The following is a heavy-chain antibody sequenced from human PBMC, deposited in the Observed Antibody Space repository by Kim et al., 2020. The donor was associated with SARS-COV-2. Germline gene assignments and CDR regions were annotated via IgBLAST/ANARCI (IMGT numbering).Heavy chain of an antibody. CDR1: GGSISSGGYY. V-gene: IGHV4-31*03. J-gene: IGHJ3*02. Sequence: SETLSLTCTVSGGSISSGGYYWSWIRQHPGKGLEWIGYIYYSGSTYYNPSLKSRVTISVDTSKNQFSLKLSSVTAADTAVYYCARAGRRRITIFGVVGAFDIWGKGTMVTASS. CDR3: ARAGRRRITIFGVVGAFDI. CDR2: IYYSGST. D-gene: IGHD3-3*01.